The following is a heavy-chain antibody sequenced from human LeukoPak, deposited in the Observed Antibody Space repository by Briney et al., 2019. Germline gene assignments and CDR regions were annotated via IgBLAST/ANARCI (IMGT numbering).Heavy chain of an antibody. D-gene: IGHD2-2*01. CDR3: AGYCSSASCGWFDP. J-gene: IGHJ5*02. CDR2: ISGSGANT. V-gene: IGHV3-23*01. CDR1: GFTFSDYH. Sequence: PGGSLRLSCAASGFTFSDYHMGWVRQTPGKGLEWVSGISGSGANTYYADSVKGRFTISRDNSKNTLYLQMNSLRAEDTAVYYCAGYCSSASCGWFDPWGQGTLVTVSS.